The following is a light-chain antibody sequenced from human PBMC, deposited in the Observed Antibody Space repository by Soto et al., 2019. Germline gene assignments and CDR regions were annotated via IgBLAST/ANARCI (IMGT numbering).Light chain of an antibody. CDR1: QSVSSY. CDR2: DAS. V-gene: IGKV3-11*01. J-gene: IGKJ5*01. CDR3: QQRRYWPPIT. Sequence: EIVLTQSPATLSLSPGERATLSCRASQSVSSYLAWYQQKPGQPPRLLIYDASNRATGIPARFSGSGSGTDFTLTIISLEPEDFAVYYCQQRRYWPPITFGQGTRLEIK.